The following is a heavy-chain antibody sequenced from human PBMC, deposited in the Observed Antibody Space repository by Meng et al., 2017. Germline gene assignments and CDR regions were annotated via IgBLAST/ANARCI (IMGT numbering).Heavy chain of an antibody. CDR3: ARYRLAGKHAFDS. Sequence: SETLSLTCTVSGGSISSYYWSWIRQPPGKGLEWIGYIYYSGSTNYNPSLKSRVTISVDTSKNQFSLKLSPVTAADTAVYYCARYRLAGKHAFDSWGQGAMVTVSS. CDR2: IYYSGST. CDR1: GGSISSYY. D-gene: IGHD7-27*01. J-gene: IGHJ3*02. V-gene: IGHV4-59*01.